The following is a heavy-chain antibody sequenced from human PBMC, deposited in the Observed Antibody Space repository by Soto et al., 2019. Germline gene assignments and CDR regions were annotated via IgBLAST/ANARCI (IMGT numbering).Heavy chain of an antibody. D-gene: IGHD3-10*01. CDR1: GGSISSSSYY. CDR2: IYYSGST. V-gene: IGHV4-39*01. CDR3: ARHRGPMVRGVITNWFDP. J-gene: IGHJ5*02. Sequence: SETLSLTCTVSGGSISSSSYYWGWIRQPPGKGLEWIGRIYYSGSTYYNPSLKSRVTISVDTSKNPFSLKLSSVTAADTAVYYCARHRGPMVRGVITNWFDPWGQGTLVTVSS.